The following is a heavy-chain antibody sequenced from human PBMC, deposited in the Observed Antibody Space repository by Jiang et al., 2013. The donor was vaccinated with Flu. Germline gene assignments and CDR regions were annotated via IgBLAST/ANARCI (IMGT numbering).Heavy chain of an antibody. V-gene: IGHV1-46*01. J-gene: IGHJ4*02. Sequence: SGAEVKKPGASVRVSCKASGYTFTTYYVHWVRQAPGQGLEWMAIINPSGGTTSYAQKFQGRVTVTRDTSTSTVYMELSSLRSEDSAVYYCARAYGGTPFDYRGQGTLVTVSS. CDR3: ARAYGGTPFDY. CDR2: INPSGGTT. D-gene: IGHD4-23*01. CDR1: GYTFTTYY.